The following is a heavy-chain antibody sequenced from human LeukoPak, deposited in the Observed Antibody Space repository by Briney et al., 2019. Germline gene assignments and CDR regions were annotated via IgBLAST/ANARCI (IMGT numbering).Heavy chain of an antibody. CDR1: GFTFSSYA. Sequence: GGSLRLSCAASGFTFSSYAMSWVRQAPGKGLEWVSAISGSGGSTYYADSVKGRFTISRDNSKNTLYLQMNSLRAEDTAVYYCAKEGTTMVRAPKGFDYWGQGTLVTVSS. D-gene: IGHD3-10*01. J-gene: IGHJ4*02. CDR3: AKEGTTMVRAPKGFDY. CDR2: ISGSGGST. V-gene: IGHV3-23*01.